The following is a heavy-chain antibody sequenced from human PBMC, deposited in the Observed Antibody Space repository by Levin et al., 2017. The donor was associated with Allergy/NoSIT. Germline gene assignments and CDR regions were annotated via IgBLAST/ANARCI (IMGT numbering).Heavy chain of an antibody. D-gene: IGHD4-17*01. CDR3: AKHRMTTATLNWFGS. V-gene: IGHV3-23*01. CDR2: ISGSGGNT. J-gene: IGHJ5*01. Sequence: PGGSLRLSCAASGFSFRSYAMTWIRQAPGKGLEWVSGISGSGGNTFYADSVKGRFTISRDNSKNTLYLQMNNLRPDDTALYYCAKHRMTTATLNWFGSWGQGTLVTVSS. CDR1: GFSFRSYA.